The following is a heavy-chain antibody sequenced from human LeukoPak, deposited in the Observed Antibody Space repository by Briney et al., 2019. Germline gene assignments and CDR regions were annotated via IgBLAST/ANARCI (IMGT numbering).Heavy chain of an antibody. J-gene: IGHJ4*02. Sequence: GGSLRLSCAASGFTFSSYIMNWVRQAPGKGLEWVSYISSSSSTIYYADSVKGRFTISRDNAKNSLYLQMNSLRDEDTAVYYCAIQLRIAVAGTKGPGGLRSSHDYWGQGTLVTVSS. CDR1: GFTFSSYI. V-gene: IGHV3-48*02. CDR2: ISSSSSTI. CDR3: AIQLRIAVAGTKGPGGLRSSHDY. D-gene: IGHD6-19*01.